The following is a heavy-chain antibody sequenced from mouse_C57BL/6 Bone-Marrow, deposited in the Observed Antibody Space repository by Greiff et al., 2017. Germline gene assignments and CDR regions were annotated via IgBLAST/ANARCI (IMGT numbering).Heavy chain of an antibody. Sequence: QVQLQQPGAELVRPGSSVKLSCKASGYTFTSYWMHWVKQRPIQGLEWIGNIDPSDSETHYNQKFKDKATLTVDKSSSTAYMQLSSLSSEDSAVYCWARLIYYYGSSYGDYWGQGTTLTVSS. CDR1: GYTFTSYW. CDR2: IDPSDSET. D-gene: IGHD1-1*01. V-gene: IGHV1-52*01. CDR3: ARLIYYYGSSYGDY. J-gene: IGHJ2*01.